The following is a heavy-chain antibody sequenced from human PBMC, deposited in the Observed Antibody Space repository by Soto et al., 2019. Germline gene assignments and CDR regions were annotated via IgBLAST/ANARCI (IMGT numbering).Heavy chain of an antibody. J-gene: IGHJ6*02. CDR3: ARVRFGEWGYALDV. Sequence: QVQLVESGGGLVKPGGSLRLSCAASGLTFSDCYMNWIRQAPGKGLEWVSYISSSGSSINYAGSVKGRFTISRDNAQNSRYLQRNSRRAEVTAMYYCARVRFGEWGYALDVWGQGTTVTVSS. V-gene: IGHV3-11*01. CDR1: GLTFSDCY. D-gene: IGHD3-10*01. CDR2: ISSSGSSI.